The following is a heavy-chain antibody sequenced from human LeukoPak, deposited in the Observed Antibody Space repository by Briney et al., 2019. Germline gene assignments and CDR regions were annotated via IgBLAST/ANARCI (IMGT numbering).Heavy chain of an antibody. D-gene: IGHD1-1*01. J-gene: IGHJ4*02. CDR1: GDSVSSNSAA. CDR2: TYYRSKWST. Sequence: SQTLSLTCAISGDSVSSNSAAWNWIRQSPSRGLEWLGRTYYRSKWSTDYAVSVKSRITVNPDTSKNQFSLKLSSVTAADSAVYYCARGGRNGGGWPYFDYWGQGTLVTVSS. CDR3: ARGGRNGGGWPYFDY. V-gene: IGHV6-1*01.